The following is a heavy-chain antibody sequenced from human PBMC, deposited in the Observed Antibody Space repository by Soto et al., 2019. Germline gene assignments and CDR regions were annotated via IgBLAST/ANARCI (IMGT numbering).Heavy chain of an antibody. J-gene: IGHJ5*02. Sequence: PGGSLRLSCAASGFTVSSNYMSWVRQAPGKGLEWVSVIYSGGSTYYADSVKGRFTISRDNSKNTLYLQMNSLRAEDTAVYYCAKYRGYCSGGSCYLGQSWFDPWGQGTLVTVSS. V-gene: IGHV3-53*01. CDR2: IYSGGST. CDR1: GFTVSSNY. CDR3: AKYRGYCSGGSCYLGQSWFDP. D-gene: IGHD2-15*01.